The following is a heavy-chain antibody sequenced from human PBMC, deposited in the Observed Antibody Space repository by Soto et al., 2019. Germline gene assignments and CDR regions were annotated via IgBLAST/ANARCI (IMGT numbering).Heavy chain of an antibody. CDR2: IYGDDDK. V-gene: IGHV2-5*02. J-gene: IGHJ5*02. D-gene: IGHD6-19*01. CDR3: AHGYTGSGWFKNWFAP. Sequence: QITLKESGPTLVKPTQTLTLTCTFSGFSLSTYGVGVGWIRQPPGKALEWLAFIYGDDDKRYSPTLTSRLTIRTDTPQNQVVLIMTNMDPVDTATYSCAHGYTGSGWFKNWFAPGGKGTLVIVSS. CDR1: GFSLSTYGVG.